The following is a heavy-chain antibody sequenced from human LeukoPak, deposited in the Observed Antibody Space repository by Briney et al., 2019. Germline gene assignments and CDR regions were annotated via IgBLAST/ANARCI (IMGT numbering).Heavy chain of an antibody. D-gene: IGHD3-22*01. CDR3: ARGMSHYYDSSGYYYSDAFDI. CDR2: IRYDGTNK. CDR1: GFSFSHYD. V-gene: IGHV3-30*02. Sequence: PGGSLRLSCAASGFSFSHYDIHWVRQAPGKGLEWVAFIRYDGTNKYYADSVKGRFTISRDNSKNTLYLQMNSLRAEDTAVYYCARGMSHYYDSSGYYYSDAFDIWGQGTMVTVSS. J-gene: IGHJ3*02.